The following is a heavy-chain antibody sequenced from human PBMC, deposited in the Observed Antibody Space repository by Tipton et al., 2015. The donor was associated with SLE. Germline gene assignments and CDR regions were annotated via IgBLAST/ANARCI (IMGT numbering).Heavy chain of an antibody. CDR1: GGSISSYY. CDR3: ARDGRGYCDNSGCSEYHWFDP. J-gene: IGHJ5*02. Sequence: TLSLTCTVSGGSISSYYWSWIRQPPGKGLEWIGDIFYTGSTSYNPSLKSRVTISVDTSKNQFSLKLSSVTAADTAVYYCARDGRGYCDNSGCSEYHWFDPWGQGTLVTVSS. D-gene: IGHD2-15*01. CDR2: IFYTGST. V-gene: IGHV4-59*01.